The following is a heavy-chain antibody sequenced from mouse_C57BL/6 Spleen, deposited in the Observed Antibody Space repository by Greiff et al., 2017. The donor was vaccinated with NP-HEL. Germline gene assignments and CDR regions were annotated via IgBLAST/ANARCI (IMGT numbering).Heavy chain of an antibody. D-gene: IGHD2-2*01. CDR2: IYPGDGDT. V-gene: IGHV1-80*01. Sequence: LQESGAELVKPGASVKISCKASGYAFSSYWMNWVKQRPGKGLEWIGQIYPGDGDTNYNGKFKGKATLTADKSSSTAYMQLSSLTSEDSAVYFCARRDGYDGPYAMDYWGQGTSVTVSS. J-gene: IGHJ4*01. CDR3: ARRDGYDGPYAMDY. CDR1: GYAFSSYW.